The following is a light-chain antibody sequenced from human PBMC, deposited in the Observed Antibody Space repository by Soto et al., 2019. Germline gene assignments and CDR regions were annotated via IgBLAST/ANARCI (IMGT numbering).Light chain of an antibody. Sequence: EIVMTQSPATLSVSPGERATLSCRASQSVSSQLAWYQQKPGQAPRVLLYGPSTRATGSPARFSGSGSGTEFTLTISDLQSEEFTVYYCQEYNNWPPGTFGHGPKVELK. J-gene: IGKJ1*01. V-gene: IGKV3-15*01. CDR3: QEYNNWPPGT. CDR2: GPS. CDR1: QSVSSQ.